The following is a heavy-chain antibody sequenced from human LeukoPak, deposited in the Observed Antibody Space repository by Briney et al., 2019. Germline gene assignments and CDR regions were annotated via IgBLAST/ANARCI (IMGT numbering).Heavy chain of an antibody. CDR2: INPDSGGT. CDR1: GYTFTGYY. CDR3: ASDGAHGAWYFDY. V-gene: IGHV1-2*02. J-gene: IGHJ4*02. Sequence: ASVKVSCKASGYTFTGYYMHWVRQAPGQGLEWMGWINPDSGGTIYAQNFQGRVTMTRDTSISTAYMELSSLRSDDTAVYYCASDGAHGAWYFDYWGQGTLVTVSS. D-gene: IGHD1-14*01.